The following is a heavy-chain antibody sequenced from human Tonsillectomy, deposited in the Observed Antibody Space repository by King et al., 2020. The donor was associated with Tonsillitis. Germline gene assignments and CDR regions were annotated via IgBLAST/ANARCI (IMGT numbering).Heavy chain of an antibody. D-gene: IGHD3-10*02. Sequence: VQLVESGGGVVQPGRSMRLSCAVSDSRFGNHGFHWVRQSPGRGLEWVAIISYDGSNEYYADSVKGRFTXSRDNSKSTVYLQMCSLRQADTAVYFCARELXDHVPRVADWGQXTXVIVSS. J-gene: IGHJ1*01. V-gene: IGHV3-30*03. CDR2: ISYDGSNE. CDR3: ARELXDHVPRVAD. CDR1: DSRFGNHG.